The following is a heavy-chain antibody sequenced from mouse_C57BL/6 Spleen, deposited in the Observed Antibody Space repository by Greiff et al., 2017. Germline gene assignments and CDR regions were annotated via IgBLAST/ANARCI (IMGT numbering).Heavy chain of an antibody. V-gene: IGHV14-4*01. J-gene: IGHJ3*01. CDR3: TLYYGSSSFAY. Sequence: EVQLQQSGAELVRPGASVKSSCTASGFNIKDDYMHWVKQRPEQGLEWIGWIDPENGDTEYASKFQGKATITADTSSNTAYLQLSSLTSEDTAVYYCTLYYGSSSFAYWGQGTLVTVSA. CDR2: IDPENGDT. D-gene: IGHD1-1*01. CDR1: GFNIKDDY.